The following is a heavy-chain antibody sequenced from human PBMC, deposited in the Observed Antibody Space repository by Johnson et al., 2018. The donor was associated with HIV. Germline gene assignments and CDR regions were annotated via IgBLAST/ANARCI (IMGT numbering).Heavy chain of an antibody. CDR3: ARDRIAVAQGAFDI. CDR1: RFTLSNSW. V-gene: IGHV3-30*03. CDR2: ISYDGSNK. J-gene: IGHJ3*02. Sequence: QVQLVESGGGVVRPGGSLRLSCAAYRFTLSNSWMSWVSQAPGKGLEWVAGISYDGSNKYYGDSVKGRFTISRDNSKNTLYLQMNSLRAEDTAVYYCARDRIAVAQGAFDIWGQGTMVTVSS. D-gene: IGHD6-19*01.